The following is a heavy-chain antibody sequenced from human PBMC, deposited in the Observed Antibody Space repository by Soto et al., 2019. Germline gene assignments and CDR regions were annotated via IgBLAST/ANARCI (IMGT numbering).Heavy chain of an antibody. CDR2: IYYIGST. CDR3: VRVFVDSSGWYYFDS. V-gene: IGHV4-59*01. CDR1: GGSISIYY. J-gene: IGHJ4*02. Sequence: SETLSLTCIVSGGSISIYYWSWIRQPPGKGLEWIGYIYYIGSTNYNPSLKRRVTISVDTSKNQFSLKLSSVTAADTAVYYCVRVFVDSSGWYYFDSWGQGTLVTVSS. D-gene: IGHD6-19*01.